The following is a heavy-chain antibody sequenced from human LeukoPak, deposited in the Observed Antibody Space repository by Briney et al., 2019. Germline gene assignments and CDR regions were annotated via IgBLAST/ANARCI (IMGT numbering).Heavy chain of an antibody. V-gene: IGHV4-34*01. D-gene: IGHD3-9*01. Sequence: PSETLSLTCAVYGGSLSGYYWSWIRQPPGKGLEWIGEINHSGSTNYNPSLKSRVTTSVDTSKNQFSLKLSSVTAADTAVYYCARAISYPYYYYYGMDVWGQGTTVTVSS. CDR2: INHSGST. CDR3: ARAISYPYYYYYGMDV. CDR1: GGSLSGYY. J-gene: IGHJ6*02.